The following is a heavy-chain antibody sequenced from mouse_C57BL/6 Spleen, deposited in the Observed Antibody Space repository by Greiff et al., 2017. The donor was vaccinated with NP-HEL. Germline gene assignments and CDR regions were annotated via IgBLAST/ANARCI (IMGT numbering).Heavy chain of an antibody. D-gene: IGHD2-4*01. V-gene: IGHV5-17*01. Sequence: EVKLMESGGGLVKPGGSLKLSCAASGFTFSDYGMHWVRQAPEKGLEWVAYISSGSSTIYYADTVKGRFTISRDNAKNTLFLQMTSLRSEDTAMYYCARGDDYENYYAMDYWGQGTSVTVSS. CDR1: GFTFSDYG. CDR3: ARGDDYENYYAMDY. CDR2: ISSGSSTI. J-gene: IGHJ4*01.